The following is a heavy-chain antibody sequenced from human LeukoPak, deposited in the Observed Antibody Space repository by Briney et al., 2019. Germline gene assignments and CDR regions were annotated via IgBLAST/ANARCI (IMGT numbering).Heavy chain of an antibody. CDR2: LRYDGSNK. Sequence: GGSLRLSCAASGFTFSSYGMHWVRQAPGKGLEWVAFLRYDGSNKYYADSVKGRFTISRDNSKNTLYLQMNSLRTEDTAVYYCAKDRDIVVVVAATTHFDYWGQGTLVTVSS. CDR1: GFTFSSYG. J-gene: IGHJ4*02. CDR3: AKDRDIVVVVAATTHFDY. V-gene: IGHV3-30*02. D-gene: IGHD2-15*01.